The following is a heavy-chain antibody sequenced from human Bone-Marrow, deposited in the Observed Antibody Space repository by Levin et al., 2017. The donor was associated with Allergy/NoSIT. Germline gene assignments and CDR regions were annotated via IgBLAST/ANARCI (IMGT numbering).Heavy chain of an antibody. CDR3: ARQKDGSYGMDV. CDR1: GYTFSTSY. V-gene: IGHV5-51*01. Sequence: KVSCKASGYTFSTSYIGWVRQMPGKGLEWMWVIYPGDSDTTYSPSFEGQVTVSADQSIATAYLQWTSLKASDTAIYYCARQKDGSYGMDVWGQGTTVTVSS. D-gene: IGHD5-24*01. J-gene: IGHJ6*02. CDR2: IYPGDSDT.